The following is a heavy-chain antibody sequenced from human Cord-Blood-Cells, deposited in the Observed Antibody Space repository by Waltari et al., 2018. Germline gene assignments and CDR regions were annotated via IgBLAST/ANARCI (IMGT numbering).Heavy chain of an antibody. Sequence: EVQLLESGGGLVQPGGSLRLSCAASGFTFSSYAMSWVRQAPGKGLEWVSSISGSGGGTYYADSVEGRFTISRDNSKNTLYLQMNSLRAEDTAVYYCAKMGDYDFWSGYYAFDIWGQGTMVTVSS. CDR2: ISGSGGGT. CDR1: GFTFSSYA. CDR3: AKMGDYDFWSGYYAFDI. D-gene: IGHD3-3*01. J-gene: IGHJ3*02. V-gene: IGHV3-23*01.